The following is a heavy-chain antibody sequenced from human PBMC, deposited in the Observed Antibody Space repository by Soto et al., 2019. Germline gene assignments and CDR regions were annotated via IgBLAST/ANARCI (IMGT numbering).Heavy chain of an antibody. J-gene: IGHJ4*02. D-gene: IGHD4-17*01. V-gene: IGHV4-39*01. CDR1: GGSISSSSYY. Sequence: SETLSLTCTVSGGSISSSSYYWGWIRQPPGKGLEWIGSIYYSGSTYYNPSLKSRVTISVDTSKNQFSLKLSSVTAADTAVYYCASPKSPINTVTTDGGFDYWGQGTLVTVSS. CDR3: ASPKSPINTVTTDGGFDY. CDR2: IYYSGST.